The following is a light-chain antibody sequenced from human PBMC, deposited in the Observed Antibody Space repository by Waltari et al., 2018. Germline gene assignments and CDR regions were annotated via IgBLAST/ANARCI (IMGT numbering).Light chain of an antibody. J-gene: IGLJ2*01. CDR3: VTWDTSLSAVV. V-gene: IGLV1-51*01. CDR1: SSDIGNSY. Sequence: QSVLTQPPSVCAAPGPKVTISCSGISSDIGNSYVSWYQPLPGAAPKLFIYDNDNRPSGITDRFSGSKSGTSATLGITGLQTGDEADYYCVTWDTSLSAVVFGGGTKLTVL. CDR2: DND.